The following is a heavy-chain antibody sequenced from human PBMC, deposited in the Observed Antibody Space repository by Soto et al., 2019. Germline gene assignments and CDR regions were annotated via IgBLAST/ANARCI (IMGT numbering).Heavy chain of an antibody. Sequence: GGALRLSCAASGFTFRSYAMSRVRQAPGKGLEWVSAISGSGGSTYYADSVKGRFTISRDNSKNTLYLQMNSLRAEDTAVYYCAKECDANYYYGMDVWGQGTTVTVSS. V-gene: IGHV3-23*01. CDR1: GFTFRSYA. CDR3: AKECDANYYYGMDV. D-gene: IGHD2-21*02. J-gene: IGHJ6*02. CDR2: ISGSGGST.